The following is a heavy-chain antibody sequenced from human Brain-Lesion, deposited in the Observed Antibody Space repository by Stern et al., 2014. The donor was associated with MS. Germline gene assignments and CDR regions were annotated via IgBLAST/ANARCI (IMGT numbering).Heavy chain of an antibody. J-gene: IGHJ4*02. CDR1: GLSFSDYW. CDR2: IKQDGSEK. CDR3: ARGRDYFGP. V-gene: IGHV3-7*01. Sequence: AQLVESGVGLAQPGGSLRLSCAASGLSFSDYWMSWVRQAPGKGLEWVAYIKQDGSEKYYLDSVKGRFTISRDNTKNSLSLQMNSLRAEDTAFYYCARGRDYFGPWGQGTLVTVSS.